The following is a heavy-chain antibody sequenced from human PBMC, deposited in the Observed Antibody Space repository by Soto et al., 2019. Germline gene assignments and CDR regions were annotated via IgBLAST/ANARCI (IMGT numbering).Heavy chain of an antibody. V-gene: IGHV4-4*02. Sequence: QVQLQESGPGLVKPSETLSLTCAVSGASISTSNWWSWVRQPPGKGLEWIGEIYASGSTSYNPSLRSRATLSVDQSNNQFSLRLNSLTASDTAVYYCAVEVVAAQHYWGQGTLVTVSS. CDR3: AVEVVAAQHY. CDR2: IYASGST. CDR1: GASISTSNW. J-gene: IGHJ4*02. D-gene: IGHD2-15*01.